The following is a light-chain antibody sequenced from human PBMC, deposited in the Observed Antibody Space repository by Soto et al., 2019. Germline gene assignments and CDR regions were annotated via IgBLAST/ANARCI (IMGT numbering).Light chain of an antibody. Sequence: ASVAERHTLKCLSSQGISSALAWYQHKPGTAPRLLIYDASTLESGVPSSFSGSGTGTDFTLTSSSLHPEDLLTYYCQHFNHYPITFGQGTRLEIK. J-gene: IGKJ5*01. CDR1: QGISSA. CDR2: DAS. CDR3: QHFNHYPIT. V-gene: IGKV1D-13*01.